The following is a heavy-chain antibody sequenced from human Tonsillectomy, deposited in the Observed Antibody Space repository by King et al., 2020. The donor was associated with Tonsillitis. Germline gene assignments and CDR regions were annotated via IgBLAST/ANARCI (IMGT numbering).Heavy chain of an antibody. J-gene: IGHJ3*02. V-gene: IGHV3-74*01. CDR2: INSDGSST. Sequence: VQLVESGGGLVQPGGSLRLSCAASGFTFSSYWMHWGRQAPGKGLVWVSRINSDGSSTSYADSVKCRFTISRDNAKNTLYLQMNSLRAEDTAVYYCARSDYSKDAFDIWGQGTMVTVSS. CDR1: GFTFSSYW. CDR3: ARSDYSKDAFDI. D-gene: IGHD4-11*01.